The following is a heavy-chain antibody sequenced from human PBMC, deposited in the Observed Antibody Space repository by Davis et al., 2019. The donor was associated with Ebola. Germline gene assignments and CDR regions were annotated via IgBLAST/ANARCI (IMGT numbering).Heavy chain of an antibody. Sequence: PSETLSLTCTVSGGSISSYYWSWIRQPPGKGLEWIGYIYYSGSTNYNPSLKSRVTISVDTSKNQFSLKLSSVTAADTAVYYCARDSSSWLKGGAFDIWGQGTMVTVSS. V-gene: IGHV4-59*01. J-gene: IGHJ3*02. CDR3: ARDSSSWLKGGAFDI. CDR1: GGSISSYY. CDR2: IYYSGST. D-gene: IGHD6-13*01.